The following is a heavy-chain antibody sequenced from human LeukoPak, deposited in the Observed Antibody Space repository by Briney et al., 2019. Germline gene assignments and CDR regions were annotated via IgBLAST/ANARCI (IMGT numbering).Heavy chain of an antibody. CDR2: IYYSGST. Sequence: SETLSLTCTVSGGSISSYYWSWIRQPPGKGLEWIGYIYYSGSTNYNPSLKSRVTISVDTSKNQFSLKLSSVTAADTAVYYCARVLRYFDWYPYYYYYMDVWGKGTTVTISS. J-gene: IGHJ6*03. V-gene: IGHV4-59*13. D-gene: IGHD3-9*01. CDR1: GGSISSYY. CDR3: ARVLRYFDWYPYYYYYMDV.